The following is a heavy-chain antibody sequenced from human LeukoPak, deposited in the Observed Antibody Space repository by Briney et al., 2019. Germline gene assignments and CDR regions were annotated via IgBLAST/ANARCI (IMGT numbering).Heavy chain of an antibody. J-gene: IGHJ4*02. V-gene: IGHV4-39*01. D-gene: IGHD6-19*01. CDR1: GGSISSSSYY. Sequence: PSETLSLTCTVSGGSISSSSYYWGWIRQPPGKGLGWIGSIYYSGSTYYNPSLKSRVTISVDTSKNQFSLKLSSVTAADTAVYYCARQVAGKFDYWGQGTLVTVSS. CDR3: ARQVAGKFDY. CDR2: IYYSGST.